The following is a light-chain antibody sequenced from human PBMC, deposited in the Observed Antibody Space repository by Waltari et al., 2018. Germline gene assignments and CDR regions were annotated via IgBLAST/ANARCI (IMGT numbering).Light chain of an antibody. Sequence: DIQMTQSPSSLSASVGDRVTITCRANQNIGSYLNWFQQTPGKAPQFLIYTASSLQSGVPSRFSGSGSGKDFSLTISSLQPEDFATYYCQQSDIAPLTSGGGPKIAIK. CDR1: QNIGSY. CDR2: TAS. CDR3: QQSDIAPLT. V-gene: IGKV1-39*01. J-gene: IGKJ4*01.